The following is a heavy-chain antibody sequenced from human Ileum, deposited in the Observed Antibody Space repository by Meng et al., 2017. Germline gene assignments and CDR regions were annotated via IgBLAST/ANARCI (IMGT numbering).Heavy chain of an antibody. CDR2: IKYDGSIT. CDR1: GFTFSSYW. V-gene: IGHV3-74*01. J-gene: IGHJ3*02. CDR3: ARRWNDGLDI. D-gene: IGHD5-24*01. Sequence: EAQLVESGGGLVQPGGSLRLSCAASGFTFSSYWIHWVRQAPGKGLVWVSHIKYDGSITNYADSVKGRFTISRDNAKNMLYLQMNSLRAEDTAVYYCARRWNDGLDIWGQGTVVTVSS.